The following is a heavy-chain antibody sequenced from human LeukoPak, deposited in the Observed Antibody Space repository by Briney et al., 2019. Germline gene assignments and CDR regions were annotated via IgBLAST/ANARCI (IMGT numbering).Heavy chain of an antibody. D-gene: IGHD3-10*01. Sequence: PSETLSLTCAVYGGSFSGYYWSWIRLPPGKGLEWIGEINHSGSTNYNPSLKSRVTISVDTSKNQFSLKLSSVTAADTAVYYCARGKGYYYGSGSHYNYWGQGTLVTVSS. V-gene: IGHV4-34*01. CDR2: INHSGST. J-gene: IGHJ4*02. CDR3: ARGKGYYYGSGSHYNY. CDR1: GGSFSGYY.